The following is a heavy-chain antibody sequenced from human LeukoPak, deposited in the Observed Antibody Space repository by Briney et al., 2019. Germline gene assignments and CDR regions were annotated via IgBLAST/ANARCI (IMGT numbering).Heavy chain of an antibody. CDR3: ARGPLVLRYFDWLLRGSYYFDY. J-gene: IGHJ4*02. CDR2: MNPNSGNT. D-gene: IGHD3-9*01. V-gene: IGHV1-8*01. Sequence: ASVKVSCKASGYTFTSYDINWVRQATGQGLEWMGWMNPNSGNTGYAQKFQGRVTMTRNTSISTAYMELSSLRSEDTAVYYCARGPLVLRYFDWLLRGSYYFDYWGQGTLVTVSS. CDR1: GYTFTSYD.